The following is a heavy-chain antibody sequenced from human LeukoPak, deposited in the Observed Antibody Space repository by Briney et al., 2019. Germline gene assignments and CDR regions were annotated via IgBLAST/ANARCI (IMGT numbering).Heavy chain of an antibody. J-gene: IGHJ4*02. CDR1: GGTFSSYA. V-gene: IGHV1-69*05. CDR2: IIPIFGTA. CDR3: ASSGRGYSGYDSGFDY. D-gene: IGHD5-12*01. Sequence: SVKVSCKASGGTFSSYAISWVRQAPGQGLEWMGGIIPIFGTANYAQKFQGRVTITTDESTSTAYMELSSPRSEDTAVYYCASSGRGYSGYDSGFDYWGQGTLVTVSS.